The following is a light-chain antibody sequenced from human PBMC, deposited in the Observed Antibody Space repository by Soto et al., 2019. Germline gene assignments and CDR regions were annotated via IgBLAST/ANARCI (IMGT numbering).Light chain of an antibody. CDR3: QQYTDRPQT. Sequence: DMQMTQSPSTLSASVGDRVTITCRASQSISNWLAWYQQKPGKAPTLLIYDVSRLESGVPSRFSGSGSGTEFTLAINSLQPDDFAVYFCQQYTDRPQTFGQGTKVDIK. V-gene: IGKV1-5*01. CDR2: DVS. J-gene: IGKJ1*01. CDR1: QSISNW.